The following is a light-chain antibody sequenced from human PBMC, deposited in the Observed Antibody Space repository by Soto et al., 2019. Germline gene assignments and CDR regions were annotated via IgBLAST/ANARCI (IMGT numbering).Light chain of an antibody. V-gene: IGLV1-47*01. CDR3: AAWDDRLSGRL. CDR1: TSNIGSNS. J-gene: IGLJ3*02. Sequence: QPVLTQPPSASGTPGQRVTISCSGSTSNIGSNSVFWYQQLPGRAPKLLIYWSDHRPSGVPDRFSGSRSGTSGSLAISGLRSEDEGDYYCAAWDDRLSGRLFGGGTKLTVL. CDR2: WSD.